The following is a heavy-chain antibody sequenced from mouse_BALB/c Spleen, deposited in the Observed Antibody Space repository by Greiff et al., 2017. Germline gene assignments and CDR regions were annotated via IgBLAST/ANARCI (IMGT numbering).Heavy chain of an antibody. CDR2: INPNNGGT. J-gene: IGHJ3*01. Sequence: VQLQQSGPELVKPGASVKIPCKASGYTFTDYNMDWVKQSHGKSLEWIGDINPNNGGTNYNQKFKGKATLTVDKSSSTAYMELRSLTSEDTAVYYCAREGNYYGSSPWFAYWGQGTLVTVSA. CDR3: AREGNYYGSSPWFAY. V-gene: IGHV1-18*01. CDR1: GYTFTDYN. D-gene: IGHD1-1*01.